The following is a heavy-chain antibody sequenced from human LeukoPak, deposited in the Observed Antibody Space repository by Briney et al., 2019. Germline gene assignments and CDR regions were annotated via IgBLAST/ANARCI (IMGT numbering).Heavy chain of an antibody. Sequence: ASVKVSCKASGYTFTSYDINWVRQATGQGLEWMGWMNPNSGNTGYAQKFQGRVTMTRNTSISTAYMELSSLRSEDTAVYYCARVEKQLWGYYYYMDVWGKGTTVTVSS. CDR3: ARVEKQLWGYYYYMDV. J-gene: IGHJ6*03. CDR1: GYTFTSYD. D-gene: IGHD6-6*01. CDR2: MNPNSGNT. V-gene: IGHV1-8*01.